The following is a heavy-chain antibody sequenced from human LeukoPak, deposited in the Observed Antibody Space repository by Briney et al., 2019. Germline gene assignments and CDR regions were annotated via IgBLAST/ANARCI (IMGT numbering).Heavy chain of an antibody. V-gene: IGHV1-2*02. D-gene: IGHD4-17*01. Sequence: ASVKVSCKASGYTFNGYYMHWVRQAPGQGLEWMGWINPNSGGTNYAQKFQGRVTMTRDTSISTAYMELSSLRSEDTAVYYCARDSPEGDYVNYWGQGTLVTVSS. J-gene: IGHJ4*02. CDR2: INPNSGGT. CDR1: GYTFNGYY. CDR3: ARDSPEGDYVNY.